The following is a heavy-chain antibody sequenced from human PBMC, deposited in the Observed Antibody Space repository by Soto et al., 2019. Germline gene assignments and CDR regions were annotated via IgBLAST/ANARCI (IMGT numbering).Heavy chain of an antibody. CDR2: ISSSSSYI. V-gene: IGHV3-21*01. Sequence: EVQLVESGGGLVKPGGSLRLSCAASGFTFSSYSMNWVRQAPGKGLEWVSSISSSSSYIYYADSVKGRFTISRDNAKNSLYLQMNSLRAEDTAVYYCARDGIRYGYLAVAVPYFDYWGQGTLVTVSS. J-gene: IGHJ4*02. CDR1: GFTFSSYS. CDR3: ARDGIRYGYLAVAVPYFDY. D-gene: IGHD6-19*01.